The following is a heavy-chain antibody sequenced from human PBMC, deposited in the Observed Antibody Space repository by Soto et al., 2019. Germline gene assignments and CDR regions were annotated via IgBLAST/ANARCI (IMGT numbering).Heavy chain of an antibody. CDR1: GFTFDDYT. CDR2: ISWDGGST. V-gene: IGHV3-43*01. J-gene: IGHJ4*02. D-gene: IGHD5-18*01. CDR3: AKDGAGFSYGSKFDY. Sequence: LRLSCAASGFTFDDYTMHWVRQAPGKGLEWVSLISWDGGSTYYADSVKGRFTISRDNSKNSLYLQMNSLRTEDTALYYCAKDGAGFSYGSKFDYWGQGTLVTVSS.